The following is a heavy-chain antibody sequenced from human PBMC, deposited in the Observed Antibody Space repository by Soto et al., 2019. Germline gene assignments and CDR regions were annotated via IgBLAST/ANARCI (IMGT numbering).Heavy chain of an antibody. Sequence: XXSLRLSCAASGFTFNSYSMNWVRQAPGKGVEWVSYTXSSSSXLNYPDPVRGXXTISRDNXXNSLYLQMNSLRHEDTPVYYCAREGGNLNRFDPWGQETLVTASS. CDR2: TXSSSSXL. CDR3: AREGGNLNRFDP. V-gene: IGHV3-48*02. D-gene: IGHD1-26*01. J-gene: IGHJ5*02. CDR1: GFTFNSYS.